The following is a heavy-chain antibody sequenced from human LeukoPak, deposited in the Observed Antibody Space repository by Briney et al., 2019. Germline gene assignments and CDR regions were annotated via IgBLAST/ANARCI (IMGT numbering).Heavy chain of an antibody. V-gene: IGHV3-23*01. Sequence: PGGSLRLSCAASGFTFRTYAMTWVRQAPGKGLEWVSGISGSGGYIYSADSLKGRFTISRDNSKNTVYLQMNSLRAEDTAAYYCVKFRGATDHYYYYMDVWGKGTTVTVSS. CDR1: GFTFRTYA. J-gene: IGHJ6*03. CDR3: VKFRGATDHYYYYMDV. D-gene: IGHD1-26*01. CDR2: ISGSGGYI.